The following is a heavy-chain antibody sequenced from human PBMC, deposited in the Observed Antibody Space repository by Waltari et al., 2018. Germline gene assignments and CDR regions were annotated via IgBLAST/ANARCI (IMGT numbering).Heavy chain of an antibody. CDR2: INHSGST. V-gene: IGHV4-34*01. D-gene: IGHD3-3*01. CDR3: ARRRAFWSGSFDY. J-gene: IGHJ4*02. Sequence: QLQLQESGAGLLKPSETLSLTCAVYGGSFSGYYWSWIRQPPGKGLEWIGEINHSGSTNYNPSLKSRVTISVDTSKNQFSLKLSSVTAADTAVYYCARRRAFWSGSFDYWGQGTLVTVSS. CDR1: GGSFSGYY.